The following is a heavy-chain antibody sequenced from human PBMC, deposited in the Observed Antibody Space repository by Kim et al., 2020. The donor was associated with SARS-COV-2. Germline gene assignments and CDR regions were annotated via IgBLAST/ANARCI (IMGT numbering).Heavy chain of an antibody. Sequence: SETLSLTCTVSGGSISSGGYYWSWIRQHPGKGLEWIGYIYYSGSTSYNPSLKSRLTISMDTSQSQFSRMLNSVTAADTAVYYCARGEYYDTSGYYSSGVRSKWLDPWGQGILVTVSS. J-gene: IGHJ5*02. CDR1: GGSISSGGYY. CDR2: IYYSGST. CDR3: ARGEYYDTSGYYSSGVRSKWLDP. V-gene: IGHV4-31*03. D-gene: IGHD3-22*01.